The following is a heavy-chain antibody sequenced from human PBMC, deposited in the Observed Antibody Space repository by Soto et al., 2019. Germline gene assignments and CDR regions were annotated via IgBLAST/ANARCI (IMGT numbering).Heavy chain of an antibody. Sequence: QVQVVESGGGLVRPGGALRLSCVASGFPFSDYYMTWFRQAPGKGPEWVAYISSTGAYTNYADSVKGRFTIARDNTMNSVCLQMSSLRDVDTGVYYCARDPSRRSPPDYWGQGPLVTVSS. CDR3: ARDPSRRSPPDY. V-gene: IGHV3-11*05. CDR2: ISSTGAYT. J-gene: IGHJ4*02. CDR1: GFPFSDYY.